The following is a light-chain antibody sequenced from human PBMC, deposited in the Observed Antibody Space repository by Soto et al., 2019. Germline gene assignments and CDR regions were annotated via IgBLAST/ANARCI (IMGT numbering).Light chain of an antibody. CDR3: QQYNNWPPYT. V-gene: IGKV3D-15*01. J-gene: IGKJ2*01. CDR2: GAS. Sequence: EIVLTQSPGTLSLSPGERATLSCRASQRVSRNYLAWYQQKVGQPPRLLIYGASSRAAGIPDRFSGSGSGTEFTLTISSLQSEDFAVYYCQQYNNWPPYTFGQGTKVDIK. CDR1: QRVSRNY.